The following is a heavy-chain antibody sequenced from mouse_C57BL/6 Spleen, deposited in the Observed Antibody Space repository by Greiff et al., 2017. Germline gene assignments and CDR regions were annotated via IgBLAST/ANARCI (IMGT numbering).Heavy chain of an antibody. CDR3: AREDYYGSSYFDY. J-gene: IGHJ2*01. CDR1: GFSLTSYA. V-gene: IGHV2-9-1*01. D-gene: IGHD1-1*01. Sequence: VNVVESGPGLVAPSQSLSITCTVSGFSLTSYAISWVRQPPGKGLEWLGVIWTGGGTNYNSALKSRLSISKDNSKSQVFLKMNSLQTDDTARYYCAREDYYGSSYFDYWGQGTTLTVSS. CDR2: IWTGGGT.